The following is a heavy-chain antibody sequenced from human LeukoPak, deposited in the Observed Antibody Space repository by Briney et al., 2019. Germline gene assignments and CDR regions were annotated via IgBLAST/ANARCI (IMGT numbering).Heavy chain of an antibody. Sequence: ASVKVSCKASGYTFTSYGISWVRQAPGQGLEWMGWINPNSGGTNYAQKFQGRVTMTRDTSISTAYMELSRLRSDDTAVYYCARVKGRWLQYSTSYYFDYWGQGTLVTVSS. CDR2: INPNSGGT. CDR3: ARVKGRWLQYSTSYYFDY. D-gene: IGHD5-24*01. J-gene: IGHJ4*02. CDR1: GYTFTSYG. V-gene: IGHV1-2*02.